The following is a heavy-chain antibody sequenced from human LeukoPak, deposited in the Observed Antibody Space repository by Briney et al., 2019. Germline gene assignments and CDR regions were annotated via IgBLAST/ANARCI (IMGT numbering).Heavy chain of an antibody. CDR3: ARAPYYYGSGSYAFDI. V-gene: IGHV4-59*01. CDR2: IYYSGST. D-gene: IGHD3-10*01. Sequence: PSETLSLTCTVSGGSISSYYWSWIRQPPGKGLEWIGYIYYSGSTNYIPSLKSRVTISVDTSKNQFSLKLSSVTAADTAVYYCARAPYYYGSGSYAFDIWGQGTMVTVSS. J-gene: IGHJ3*02. CDR1: GGSISSYY.